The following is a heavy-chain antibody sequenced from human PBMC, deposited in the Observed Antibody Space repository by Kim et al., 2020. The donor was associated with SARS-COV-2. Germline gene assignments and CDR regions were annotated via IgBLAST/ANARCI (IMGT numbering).Heavy chain of an antibody. CDR3: ASYGARWYFDL. J-gene: IGHJ2*01. D-gene: IGHD3-10*01. V-gene: IGHV4-4*02. CDR2: T. Sequence: TNYNPSLKSRVTISVDKSKNQFSLKLSSVTAADTAVYYCASYGARWYFDLWGRGTLVTVSS.